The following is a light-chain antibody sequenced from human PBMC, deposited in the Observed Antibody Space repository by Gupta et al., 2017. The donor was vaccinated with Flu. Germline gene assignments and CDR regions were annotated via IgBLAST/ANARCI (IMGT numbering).Light chain of an antibody. V-gene: IGKV3-20*01. CDR3: QQNGGYPLFT. CDR1: QSVSNSH. Sequence: IVLTQSPGTLSLSPGERATLSCRASQSVSNSHLAWYKQKPDQAPRLLIYGASSRDTGNPDRVSGSGFGKDFTLTISRRAPEDFAVYDCQQNGGYPLFTFGHGTRVDIK. J-gene: IGKJ3*01. CDR2: GAS.